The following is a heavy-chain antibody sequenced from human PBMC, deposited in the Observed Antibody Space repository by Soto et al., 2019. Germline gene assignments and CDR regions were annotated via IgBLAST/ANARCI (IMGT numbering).Heavy chain of an antibody. V-gene: IGHV4-59*01. Sequence: SETLSLTCTVSGGSISSYYWSWIRQPPGKGLEWIGYIYYSGSTNYNPSLKSRVTISVDTSKNQFSLKLSSVTAADTAVYYCARDGEGSGSYYLDALDIWGQGTMVTVSS. CDR2: IYYSGST. D-gene: IGHD3-10*01. J-gene: IGHJ3*02. CDR1: GGSISSYY. CDR3: ARDGEGSGSYYLDALDI.